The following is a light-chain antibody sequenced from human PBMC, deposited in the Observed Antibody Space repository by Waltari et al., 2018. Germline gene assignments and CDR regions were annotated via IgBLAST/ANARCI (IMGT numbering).Light chain of an antibody. J-gene: IGLJ2*01. CDR1: SANIGSNT. CDR3: AAWDNNGHVV. V-gene: IGLV1-44*01. CDR2: TNY. Sequence: QSVLTQPPSASGTPGQRVIISCSGSSANIGSNTVPWYQHLPGTAPNLLIYTNYQRPSGVPDRFSASKSGTSAALTISGLQSVDEADYYCAAWDNNGHVVFGGGTKVTIL.